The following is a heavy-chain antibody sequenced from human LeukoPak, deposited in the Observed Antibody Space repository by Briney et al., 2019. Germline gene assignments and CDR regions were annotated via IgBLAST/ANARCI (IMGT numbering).Heavy chain of an antibody. V-gene: IGHV4-38-2*01. D-gene: IGHD4-11*01. CDR1: GYSISSGYC. CDR3: ARAYSKLDY. Sequence: SETLSLTCAVSGYSISSGYCWGWIRQPPGQGLERIGSIYHSGSTYYNPSLKSRVTISVDTSKNQFSLKLSSVTAADTAVYYCARAYSKLDYWGQGTLVTVSS. J-gene: IGHJ4*02. CDR2: IYHSGST.